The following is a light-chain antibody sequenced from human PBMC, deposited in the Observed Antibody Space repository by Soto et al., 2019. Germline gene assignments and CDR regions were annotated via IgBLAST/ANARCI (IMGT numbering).Light chain of an antibody. CDR2: EVS. CDR3: SSYTSSNTLV. Sequence: QSVLTQPASVSGSPGQAITISCTGTSSDVGGYNYVCWYQQHPGKAPKIVLYEVSNRPSGISDRFSGSKYGNTASLTISGLQAEDEADYYCSSYTSSNTLVFGGGTKLTV. J-gene: IGLJ3*02. CDR1: SSDVGGYNY. V-gene: IGLV2-14*01.